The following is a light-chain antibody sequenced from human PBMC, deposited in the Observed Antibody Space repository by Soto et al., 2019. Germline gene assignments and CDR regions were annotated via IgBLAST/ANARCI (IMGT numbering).Light chain of an antibody. CDR2: NNN. Sequence: LTQPPSASGTPGQTVINSCSGSRSDIGSNSVNWYQHLPGTAPKLLIYNNNQRPSGVPDRFSGSKSGTSASLAISGLQSEDEADYYCAAWDDSLTGPVFGTGTKVTVL. CDR1: RSDIGSNS. J-gene: IGLJ1*01. CDR3: AAWDDSLTGPV. V-gene: IGLV1-44*01.